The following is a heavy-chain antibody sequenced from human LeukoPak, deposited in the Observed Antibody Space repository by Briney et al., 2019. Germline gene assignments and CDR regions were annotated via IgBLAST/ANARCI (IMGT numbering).Heavy chain of an antibody. CDR3: AKGGGSVGQ. D-gene: IGHD1-26*01. Sequence: PGGSLRLSCAASGFTFSNYAMSWVRQAPGKGLEWVSSITGSGINTYFADSVRGRFTISRDNSKNTGFLQMNSLRAGDTAVYYCAKGGGSVGQWGQGTLVTVSS. V-gene: IGHV3-23*01. J-gene: IGHJ4*02. CDR2: ITGSGINT. CDR1: GFTFSNYA.